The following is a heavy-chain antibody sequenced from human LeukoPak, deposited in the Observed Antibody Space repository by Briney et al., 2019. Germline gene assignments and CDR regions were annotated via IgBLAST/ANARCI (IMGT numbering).Heavy chain of an antibody. Sequence: PGGSLRLSCAASGFTFDDYAMHWVRQTPGKGLEWVLGISWNSGNIGYADSVKGRFTISRDNAKNSLYLQMNSLRAEDTALYYCAKAPNSGSYYYYGMDVWGQGTTVTVSS. J-gene: IGHJ6*02. CDR2: ISWNSGNI. D-gene: IGHD1-26*01. CDR3: AKAPNSGSYYYYGMDV. CDR1: GFTFDDYA. V-gene: IGHV3-9*01.